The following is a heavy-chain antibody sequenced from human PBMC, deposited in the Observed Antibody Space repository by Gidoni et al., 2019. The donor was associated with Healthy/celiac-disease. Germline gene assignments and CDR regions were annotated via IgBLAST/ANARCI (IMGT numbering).Heavy chain of an antibody. V-gene: IGHV3-15*01. J-gene: IGHJ4*02. Sequence: EVQLVESGGGLVKPGGSLRLSCAASGFTFSNAWMSWVRQAPGKGLEWVGRIKSKTDGGTTDYAAPVKGRFTISRDDSKNTLDLQMNSLKTEDTAVYYCTTDFGAVRGGNWGQGTLVTVSS. D-gene: IGHD3-10*01. CDR3: TTDFGAVRGGN. CDR2: IKSKTDGGTT. CDR1: GFTFSNAW.